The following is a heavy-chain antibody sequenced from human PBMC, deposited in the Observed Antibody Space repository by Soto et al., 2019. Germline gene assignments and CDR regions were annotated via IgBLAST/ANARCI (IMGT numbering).Heavy chain of an antibody. CDR2: ISYDGSNK. Sequence: GGSLRLSCAASGFTFSSYAMHSVRQAPGKGMEWVAVISYDGSNKYYADSVKGRFTISRDNSKNTLYLQMNSLRAEDTAVYYCARDRDVETGYGMDVWGQGTTVTVSS. V-gene: IGHV3-30-3*01. D-gene: IGHD3-10*01. CDR1: GFTFSSYA. CDR3: ARDRDVETGYGMDV. J-gene: IGHJ6*02.